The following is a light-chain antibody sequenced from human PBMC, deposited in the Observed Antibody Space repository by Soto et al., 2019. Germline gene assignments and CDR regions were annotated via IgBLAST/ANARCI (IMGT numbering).Light chain of an antibody. Sequence: EIVLTQSPGTLSLSPGERATPSCRASQSVSSSYLAWYQQKPGQAPRLLIYGASSRATGIPDRFSGSGSGTDFTLTISRLETEDFAVYYCQQYGSSRWTFGQGTKVDIK. CDR2: GAS. V-gene: IGKV3-20*01. CDR1: QSVSSSY. CDR3: QQYGSSRWT. J-gene: IGKJ1*01.